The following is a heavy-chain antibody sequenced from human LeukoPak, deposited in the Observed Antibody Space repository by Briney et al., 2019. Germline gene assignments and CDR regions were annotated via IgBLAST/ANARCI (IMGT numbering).Heavy chain of an antibody. CDR2: IYYSGST. V-gene: IGHV4-59*01. CDR1: GGSISSYY. D-gene: IGHD5-12*01. Sequence: PSETLSLTCTVSGGSISSYYWSWIRQPPGKGLEWIGYIYYSGSTNYNPSPKSRVTISVDTSKNQFSLKLSSVTAADTAVYYCAREERYSGYDRYYYYGMDVWGQGTTVTVSS. J-gene: IGHJ6*02. CDR3: AREERYSGYDRYYYYGMDV.